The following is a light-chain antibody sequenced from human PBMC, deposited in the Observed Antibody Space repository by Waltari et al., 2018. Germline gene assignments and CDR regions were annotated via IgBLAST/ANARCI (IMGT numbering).Light chain of an antibody. CDR3: SSYTTTRTYV. V-gene: IGLV2-14*03. J-gene: IGLJ1*01. CDR2: DVT. Sequence: QSALTQPASVSGSPGQSIAISCPATSGDVGARSLVSWYQQHPGKAPSLMIYDVTKRPSGVSDRFSGSKSGNTASLTISGLQAEDESDYYCSSYTTTRTYVFGSGTKVTVL. CDR1: SGDVGARSL.